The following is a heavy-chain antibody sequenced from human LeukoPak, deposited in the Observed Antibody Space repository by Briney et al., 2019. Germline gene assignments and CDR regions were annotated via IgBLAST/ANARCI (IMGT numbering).Heavy chain of an antibody. CDR3: ARDRHCGGDCYFIDY. CDR2: ISSSSSYI. D-gene: IGHD2-21*02. V-gene: IGHV3-21*04. CDR1: GFTFSSYS. J-gene: IGHJ4*02. Sequence: GGSLRLSCAASGFTFSSYSMNWVRQAPGKGLEWVSSISSSSSYIYYADSVKGRFTISRDNAKNSLYLQMNSLRAEDTAVYYCARDRHCGGDCYFIDYWGQGTLVTVSS.